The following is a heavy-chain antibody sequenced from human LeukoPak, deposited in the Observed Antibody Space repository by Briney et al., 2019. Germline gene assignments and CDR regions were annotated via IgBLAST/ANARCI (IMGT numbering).Heavy chain of an antibody. CDR1: GFTFSSYW. CDR2: IKQDGSEK. J-gene: IGHJ4*02. CDR3: ARVYSYGGMGMDFDY. D-gene: IGHD5-18*01. V-gene: IGHV3-7*01. Sequence: GGSLRLSCAASGFTFSSYWMSWVRQAPGKGLEWVANIKQDGSEKHYVDSVKGRFTISRDNAKNSLYLQMNSLRAEDTAVYYCARVYSYGGMGMDFDYWGQGTLVTVSS.